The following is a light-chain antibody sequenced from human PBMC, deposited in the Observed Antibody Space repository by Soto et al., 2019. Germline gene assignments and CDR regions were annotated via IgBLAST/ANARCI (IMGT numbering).Light chain of an antibody. CDR2: GSS. Sequence: QSVLTQPPSVSGAPGQRVTISCTGSSTNIGAGFDVHWYQQLPGTAPTLLIFGSSNRPSGVPDRFSGSKSGTSASLAITGLQAEDEADYYCCSYAGSYTLLFGGGTKLTVL. CDR3: CSYAGSYTLL. J-gene: IGLJ2*01. V-gene: IGLV1-40*01. CDR1: STNIGAGFD.